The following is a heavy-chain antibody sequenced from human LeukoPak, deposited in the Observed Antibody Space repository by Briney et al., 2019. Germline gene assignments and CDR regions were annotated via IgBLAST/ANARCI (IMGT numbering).Heavy chain of an antibody. D-gene: IGHD1-14*01. CDR2: ISHSGST. V-gene: IGHV4-38-2*02. J-gene: IGHJ5*02. CDR3: ARVTSRLGWFDP. Sequence: PSETLSLTCTVYGYSISSGYYWGWIRQPPGKGLEWIGSISHSGSTYYNPSLKSRVTISVDTSKNQFSLKLRSVTAADTAVYYCARVTSRLGWFDPWGQGTLVTVSS. CDR1: GYSISSGYY.